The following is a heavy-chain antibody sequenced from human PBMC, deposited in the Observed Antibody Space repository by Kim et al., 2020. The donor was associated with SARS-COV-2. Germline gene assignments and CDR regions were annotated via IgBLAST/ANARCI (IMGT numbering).Heavy chain of an antibody. CDR3: ARGVGQKYGSGSQELDY. CDR2: IIPILGIA. J-gene: IGHJ4*01. CDR1: GGTFSSYA. D-gene: IGHD3-10*01. Sequence: SVKVSCKASGGTFSSYAISWVRQAPGQGLEWMGRIIPILGIANYAQKFQGRVTITADKSTSTAYMELSSLRSEDTAVYYCARGVGQKYGSGSQELDYWG. V-gene: IGHV1-69*04.